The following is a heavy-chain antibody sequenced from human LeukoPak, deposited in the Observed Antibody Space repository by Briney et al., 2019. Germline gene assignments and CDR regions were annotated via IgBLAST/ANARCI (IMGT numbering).Heavy chain of an antibody. CDR2: ISSSASTI. CDR1: GFTFSSYE. V-gene: IGHV3-48*03. CDR3: ARDQTGTTGYFDC. Sequence: PGGSLRLSCAASGFTFSSYEMNWVRQAPGKGLEWVSYISSSASTIYYADSVKGRFTTSRDNAKNSLYLQMNSLRAEDTAVYYCARDQTGTTGYFDCWGQGILVTVSS. D-gene: IGHD1-7*01. J-gene: IGHJ4*02.